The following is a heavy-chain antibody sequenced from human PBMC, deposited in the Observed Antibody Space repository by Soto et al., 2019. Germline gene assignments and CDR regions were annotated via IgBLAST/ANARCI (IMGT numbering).Heavy chain of an antibody. CDR3: ARDLESGAVAHDPPFDY. CDR2: IWYDGSNK. CDR1: GFTFSSYG. J-gene: IGHJ4*02. D-gene: IGHD6-19*01. V-gene: IGHV3-33*01. Sequence: PGGSLRLSCAASGFTFSSYGMHWVRQAPGKGLEWVAVIWYDGSNKYYADSVKGRFTISRDNSKNTLYLQMNSLRAEDTAVYYCARDLESGAVAHDPPFDYWGQGTLVTVSS.